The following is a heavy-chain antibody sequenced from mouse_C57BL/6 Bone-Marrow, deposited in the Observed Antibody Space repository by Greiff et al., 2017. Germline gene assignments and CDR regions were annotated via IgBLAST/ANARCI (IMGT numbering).Heavy chain of an antibody. D-gene: IGHD1-1*01. CDR3: ASEVYYYGSKGYFDY. CDR2: IDPSDSET. CDR1: GYTFTSYW. J-gene: IGHJ2*01. Sequence: QVQLQQPGAELVRPGSSVKLSCKASGYTFTSYWMHWVKQRPIQGLEWIGNIDPSDSETHYNQKFKDKATLTVDKSSITAYMQLSSLTSEDSAVYFCASEVYYYGSKGYFDYWGQGTTLTVSS. V-gene: IGHV1-52*01.